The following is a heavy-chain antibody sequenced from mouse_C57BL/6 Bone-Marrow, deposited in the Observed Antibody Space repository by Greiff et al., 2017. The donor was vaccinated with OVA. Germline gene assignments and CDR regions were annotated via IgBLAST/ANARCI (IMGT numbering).Heavy chain of an antibody. CDR1: GYTFTSYG. J-gene: IGHJ3*01. CDR2: IYPRSGNT. V-gene: IGHV1-81*01. CDR3: ARGYHGAWFAY. D-gene: IGHD1-2*01. Sequence: VQLQQSGAELARPGASVKLSCKASGYTFTSYGISWVKQRTGQGLEWIGEIYPRSGNTYYNEKFKGKATLTADKSSSTAYMELRSLTSEDSAFYFCARGYHGAWFAYWGQGTLVTVSA.